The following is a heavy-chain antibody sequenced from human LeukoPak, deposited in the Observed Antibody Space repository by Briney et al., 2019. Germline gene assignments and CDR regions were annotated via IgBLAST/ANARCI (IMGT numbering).Heavy chain of an antibody. CDR3: AREGMEWYSSSWYWFDP. Sequence: PGGSLRLSCAASGFTFSSYWMSWVRQAPGKGLEWVANIKQDGSEKYYVDSVKGRFTISRDNAKNSLYLQMNSLRAEDTAVYYCAREGMEWYSSSWYWFDPWGQGTLVTVSS. D-gene: IGHD6-13*01. J-gene: IGHJ5*02. CDR1: GFTFSSYW. V-gene: IGHV3-7*01. CDR2: IKQDGSEK.